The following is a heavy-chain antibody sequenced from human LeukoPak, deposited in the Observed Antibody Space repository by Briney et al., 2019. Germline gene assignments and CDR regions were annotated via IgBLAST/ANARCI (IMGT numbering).Heavy chain of an antibody. J-gene: IGHJ4*02. V-gene: IGHV4-38-2*02. Sequence: SETLSLTCTVSGSSTTVNYYLGWIRQPPGAGLQWIGSIYHSGNSYHNPSLKSRLTTSVDTSKNQFTLNLTSVTAADTAVYYCARVTAAGVEFWGRGTLVTVSS. CDR3: ARVTAAGVEF. D-gene: IGHD6-13*01. CDR1: GSSTTVNYY. CDR2: IYHSGNS.